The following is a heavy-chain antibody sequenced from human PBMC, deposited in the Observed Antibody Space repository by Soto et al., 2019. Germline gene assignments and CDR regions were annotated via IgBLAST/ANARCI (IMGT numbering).Heavy chain of an antibody. CDR1: GYSFSSYW. J-gene: IGHJ4*02. CDR3: ATASDGYIRRAGLDS. D-gene: IGHD5-12*01. V-gene: IGHV5-51*01. Sequence: EVQLVQSGAEVKKPGESLKISCKGSGYSFSSYWIGWVRLMPGIGLEWMGIIYPGDSHTRYSPSFQGQVTMSVDKSINTAYLQWASLKASDTAMYYCATASDGYIRRAGLDSWGQGTLVTVSS. CDR2: IYPGDSHT.